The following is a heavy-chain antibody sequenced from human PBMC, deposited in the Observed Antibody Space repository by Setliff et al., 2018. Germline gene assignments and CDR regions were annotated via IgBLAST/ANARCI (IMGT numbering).Heavy chain of an antibody. V-gene: IGHV4-4*08. Sequence: SETLSLTCTVSGDSISGDYWSWIRQPPGKGLEWIGHISPSGSTTYNPSVKSRVTISLDTSKNHFSLKLDSVTAADTALYYCARSPSSGAYWNPRPFYSDYWARGTLVTVS. J-gene: IGHJ4*02. CDR1: GDSISGDY. CDR3: ARSPSSGAYWNPRPFYSDY. D-gene: IGHD1-26*01. CDR2: ISPSGST.